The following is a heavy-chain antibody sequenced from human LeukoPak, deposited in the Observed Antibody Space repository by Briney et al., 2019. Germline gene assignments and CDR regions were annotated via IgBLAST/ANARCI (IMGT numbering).Heavy chain of an antibody. J-gene: IGHJ4*02. D-gene: IGHD5-24*01. CDR1: GGSFSGYC. CDR3: ARAESDGYNPQE. Sequence: SETLSLTCTVYGGSFSGYCWSWIRQPPGKGLEWIGEINHSGSTNYNPSLRSRVTISVDTSKNQLPLQLSSVTSADGAVYYCARAESDGYNPQEWGQGTLVTVSS. CDR2: INHSGST. V-gene: IGHV4-34*01.